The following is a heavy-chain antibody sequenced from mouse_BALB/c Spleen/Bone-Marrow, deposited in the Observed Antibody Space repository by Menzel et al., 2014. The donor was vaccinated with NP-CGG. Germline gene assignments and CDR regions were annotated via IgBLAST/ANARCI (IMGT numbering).Heavy chain of an antibody. J-gene: IGHJ2*01. V-gene: IGHV1-80*01. CDR1: GNAFSSYW. D-gene: IGHD2-10*02. CDR3: ARQYGNYFDY. Sequence: VKLVESGAELVRPGSSVKISCKASGNAFSSYWMNWVKQRPGQGLEWIGQIYPGDGDTNYNGKFKGKVTLTADKSSSTAYMQLSSLTSEDSAVYFCARQYGNYFDYWGQGTTLTVSS. CDR2: IYPGDGDT.